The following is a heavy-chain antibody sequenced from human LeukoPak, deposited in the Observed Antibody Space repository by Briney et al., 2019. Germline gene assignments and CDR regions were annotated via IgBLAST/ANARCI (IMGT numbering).Heavy chain of an antibody. J-gene: IGHJ5*02. CDR2: IYYSGST. V-gene: IGHV4-39*01. Sequence: SETLSLTCTVSGGSISSSSYYWGWIRQPPGKGLEWIGSIYYSGSTYYNPFLKSRVTISVDTSKNQFSLKLSSATAADTAVYYCARHGSPYYGSSGHNWFDPWGQGTLVTVSS. CDR3: ARHGSPYYGSSGHNWFDP. CDR1: GGSISSSSYY. D-gene: IGHD3-22*01.